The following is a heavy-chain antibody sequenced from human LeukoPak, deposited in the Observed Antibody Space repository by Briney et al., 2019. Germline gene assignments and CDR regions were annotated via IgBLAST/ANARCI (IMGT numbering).Heavy chain of an antibody. CDR3: VREGYYDILTGSIGGSYYYGMDV. CDR1: GFTFSSYD. Sequence: GGSLRLSCAASGFTFSSYDMHWVRQATGKGLEWVSAIGTAGDTYYPGSVKGRFTISRENAKNSLYLQMNSLRAGDTAVYYCVREGYYDILTGSIGGSYYYGMDVWGQGTTVTVSS. V-gene: IGHV3-13*01. J-gene: IGHJ6*02. CDR2: IGTAGDT. D-gene: IGHD3-9*01.